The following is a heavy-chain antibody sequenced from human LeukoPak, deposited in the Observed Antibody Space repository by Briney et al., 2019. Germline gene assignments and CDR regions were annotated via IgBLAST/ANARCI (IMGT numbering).Heavy chain of an antibody. D-gene: IGHD3-10*01. J-gene: IGHJ6*02. CDR3: ARAITMVRGVRKYGMDV. CDR2: INPSGGST. V-gene: IGHV1-46*01. CDR1: GYTFTSYY. Sequence: ASVKVSCKASGYTFTSYYMHWVQQAPGQGLEWMGIINPSGGSTSYAQKFQGRVTMTRDTSTSTVYMELSSLRSEDTAVYYCARAITMVRGVRKYGMDVWGQGTTVTVSS.